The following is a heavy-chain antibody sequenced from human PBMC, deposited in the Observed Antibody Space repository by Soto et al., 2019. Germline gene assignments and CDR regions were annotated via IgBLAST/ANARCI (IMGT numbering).Heavy chain of an antibody. CDR2: IIPILGIA. CDR1: GGTFSSYT. V-gene: IGHV1-69*02. D-gene: IGHD2-2*02. CDR3: XXXXXXXXXCYRDY. Sequence: QVQLVQSGAEVKKPGSSVKVSCKASGGTFSSYTISWVRQAPGQGLEWMGRIIPILGIANYAQKFQGRVTITADKSTSTAYMEXXXXXXXXXXXXXXXXXXXXXXXCYRDYWGQGTLVTVXS. J-gene: IGHJ4*02.